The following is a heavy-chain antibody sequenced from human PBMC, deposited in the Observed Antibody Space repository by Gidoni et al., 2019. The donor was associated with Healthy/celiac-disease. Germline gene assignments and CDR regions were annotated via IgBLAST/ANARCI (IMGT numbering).Heavy chain of an antibody. J-gene: IGHJ3*02. CDR3: AKDHGGGYDFWSGYSDAFDI. D-gene: IGHD3-3*01. CDR2: ISGSGGST. Sequence: EVQLLESGGGLVQPGGSLRLSCAASGFTFSSYAMSWVRQAPGKGLEWVSAISGSGGSTYYADSVKGRFTISRDNSKNTLYLQMNSLRAEDTAVYYCAKDHGGGYDFWSGYSDAFDIWGQGTMVTVSS. V-gene: IGHV3-23*01. CDR1: GFTFSSYA.